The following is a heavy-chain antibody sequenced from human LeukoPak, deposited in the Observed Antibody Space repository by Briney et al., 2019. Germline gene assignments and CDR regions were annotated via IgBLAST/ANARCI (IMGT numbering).Heavy chain of an antibody. D-gene: IGHD3-10*01. CDR3: ARDLLRGY. V-gene: IGHV3-30*03. CDR2: ISYDGSNE. J-gene: IGHJ4*02. Sequence: PGRSLRLSCAASGFTFTNYAMHWVRQAPGKGLEWVAVISYDGSNEYYADSVEGRFSISRDNSKNTVILQMDSLTPEDTAVYYCARDLLRGYWGQGTLVTVSS. CDR1: GFTFTNYA.